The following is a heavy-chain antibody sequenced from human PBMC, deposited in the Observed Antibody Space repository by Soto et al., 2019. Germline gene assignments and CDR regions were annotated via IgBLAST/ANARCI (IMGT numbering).Heavy chain of an antibody. J-gene: IGHJ4*02. CDR1: GFSLSTARMG. V-gene: IGHV2-26*01. CDR3: ARTTGASSGWYFGY. D-gene: IGHD6-19*01. Sequence: QVTLKESGPVLVKPTETLTLTCTVSGFSLSTARMGVSWIRQPPGKALEGLAHIFSNDEKSYSTSLKSRHTTSKDTYKSQVVLTMTNMHPVDTATYYCARTTGASSGWYFGYWGQGTLVTVSS. CDR2: IFSNDEK.